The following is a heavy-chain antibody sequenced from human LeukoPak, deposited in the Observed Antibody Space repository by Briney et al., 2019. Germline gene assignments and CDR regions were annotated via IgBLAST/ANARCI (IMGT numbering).Heavy chain of an antibody. CDR1: GYTLTELS. Sequence: ASVKVSCKVSGYTLTELSMHWVRQAPGKGLEWMGGFDPEDGETIYAQKFQGRVTMTEDTSTDTAYMELSSLRSEDTAVYYCATVPYCSGGSCYSPKKYYYGMDVWGQGTSVTVSS. CDR3: ATVPYCSGGSCYSPKKYYYGMDV. D-gene: IGHD2-15*01. CDR2: FDPEDGET. V-gene: IGHV1-24*01. J-gene: IGHJ6*02.